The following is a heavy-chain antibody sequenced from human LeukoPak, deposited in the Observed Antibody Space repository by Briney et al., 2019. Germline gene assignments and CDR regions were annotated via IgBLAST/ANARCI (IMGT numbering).Heavy chain of an antibody. D-gene: IGHD7-27*01. CDR2: ITSSGSTI. J-gene: IGHJ4*02. Sequence: QPGGSLRLSCAASGFSFSSNEMSWVRQAPGKGLDWVSYITSSGSTIYYADSVKGRFTISRDNAKNSLYLQMNSLRAEDTGVYYCAVTGGIDHWGQGTLVTVSS. V-gene: IGHV3-48*03. CDR3: AVTGGIDH. CDR1: GFSFSSNE.